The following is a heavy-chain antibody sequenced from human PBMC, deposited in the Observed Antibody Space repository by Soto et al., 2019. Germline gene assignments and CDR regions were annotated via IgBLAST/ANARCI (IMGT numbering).Heavy chain of an antibody. CDR3: ARVVATTRGYYFDY. D-gene: IGHD1-26*01. Sequence: SETLSLTCTVSGGSISSYYWSWIRQPPGKGLEWIGYIYYSGSTNYNPSLKSRVTISVDTSKNQFSLELSSVTAADTAVYYCARVVATTRGYYFDYWGQGTLVTVSS. CDR1: GGSISSYY. V-gene: IGHV4-59*01. CDR2: IYYSGST. J-gene: IGHJ4*02.